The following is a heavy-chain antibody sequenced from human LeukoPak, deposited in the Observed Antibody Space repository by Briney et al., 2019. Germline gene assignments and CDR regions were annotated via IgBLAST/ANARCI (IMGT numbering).Heavy chain of an antibody. CDR3: ARDGGIQLWLLRSKFDY. CDR2: IIPILGIA. CDR1: GGTFSSYA. V-gene: IGHV1-69*04. D-gene: IGHD5-18*01. Sequence: SVKVSCKASGGTFSSYAISWVRHAPGQGLEWMGRIIPILGIANYAQKFQGRVTITADKSTSTAYMELSSLRSEDTAVYYCARDGGIQLWLLRSKFDYWGQGTLVTVSS. J-gene: IGHJ4*02.